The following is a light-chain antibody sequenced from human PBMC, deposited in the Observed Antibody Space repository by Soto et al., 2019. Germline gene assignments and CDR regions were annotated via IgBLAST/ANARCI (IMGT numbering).Light chain of an antibody. J-gene: IGKJ1*01. CDR1: QSVNAN. CDR2: GAS. V-gene: IGKV3-15*01. CDR3: QQYNTWLWT. Sequence: EVVMTQSPATLSVSPGGRATLSCRASQSVNANLAWYQQMPGQAPRLLIHGASNRATGIPARFSGSGFGTEFILTISSLQSEDFAVYYCQQYNTWLWTFGQGTKVEI.